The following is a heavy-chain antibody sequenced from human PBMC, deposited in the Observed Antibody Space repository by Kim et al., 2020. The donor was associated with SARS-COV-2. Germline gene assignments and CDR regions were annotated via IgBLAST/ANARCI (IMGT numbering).Heavy chain of an antibody. CDR1: GDSVSSNSAA. Sequence: SQTLSLTCAISGDSVSSNSAAWNWIRQSPSRGLEWLGRTYYRSKWYNDYAVSVKSRITINPDTSKNQFSLQLNSVTPEETAVYYCASDFRGIAAAGMGWFEPWGQGTRVTVSS. V-gene: IGHV6-1*01. CDR2: TYYRSKWYN. J-gene: IGHJ5*02. CDR3: ASDFRGIAAAGMGWFEP. D-gene: IGHD6-13*01.